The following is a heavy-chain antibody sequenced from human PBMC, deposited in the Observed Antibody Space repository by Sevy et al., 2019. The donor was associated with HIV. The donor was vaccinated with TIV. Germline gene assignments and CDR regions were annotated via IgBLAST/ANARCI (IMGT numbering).Heavy chain of an antibody. Sequence: GGSLRLSCAASGFTFSNAWMNWVRQAPGKGLEWVAVINSSGGSTDYADSVGGRFSISRDNPNVFLEMNSLRVEDTAVYYGVKERVGYISSWYYFDYWGQGTLVTVSS. CDR1: GFTFSNAW. D-gene: IGHD6-13*01. CDR2: INSSGGST. J-gene: IGHJ4*02. CDR3: VKERVGYISSWYYFDY. V-gene: IGHV3-23*01.